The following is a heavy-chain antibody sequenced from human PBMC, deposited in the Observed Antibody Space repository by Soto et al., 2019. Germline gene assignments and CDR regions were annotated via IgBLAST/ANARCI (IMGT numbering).Heavy chain of an antibody. CDR3: ATAMVRNDYSYYGMDV. J-gene: IGHJ6*02. Sequence: SVAVSCKASGGTFSSYAISWVRQAPRQGLEWMGGLIPIFGTANYAKKYQGRVTITADESTSAAYMELSSLRSDDTAVYYCATAMVRNDYSYYGMDVWGPGTTGTV. V-gene: IGHV1-69*13. D-gene: IGHD3-10*01. CDR2: LIPIFGTA. CDR1: GGTFSSYA.